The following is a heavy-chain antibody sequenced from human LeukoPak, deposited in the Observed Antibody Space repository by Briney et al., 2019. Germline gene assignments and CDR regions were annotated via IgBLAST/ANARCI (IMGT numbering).Heavy chain of an antibody. J-gene: IGHJ4*02. Sequence: PGGSLRLSCAASGFTFTNYGMHWLRQAPGKGLEWVAFIRYDGNYKFFADSVKGRFAISRDNSNSTVFLQMNSMRAEDTAVYYCAKDHRGYCSGRNCYSHYWGQGTLVTVSS. V-gene: IGHV3-30*02. D-gene: IGHD2-15*01. CDR3: AKDHRGYCSGRNCYSHY. CDR1: GFTFTNYG. CDR2: IRYDGNYK.